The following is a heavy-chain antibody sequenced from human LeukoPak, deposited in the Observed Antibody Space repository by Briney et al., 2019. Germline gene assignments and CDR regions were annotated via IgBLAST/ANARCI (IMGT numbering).Heavy chain of an antibody. CDR3: ARDFRGAASY. V-gene: IGHV4-61*02. Sequence: SQTLSLTCTVSGGSISSGSYYWSWIRQPAGKGLEWIGRIYTSGSTNYNPSLKSRVTISVDTSKNQFSLKLSSVTAADTAVYYCARDFRGAASYWGQGTLVTVSS. D-gene: IGHD3-16*01. CDR2: IYTSGST. J-gene: IGHJ4*02. CDR1: GGSISSGSYY.